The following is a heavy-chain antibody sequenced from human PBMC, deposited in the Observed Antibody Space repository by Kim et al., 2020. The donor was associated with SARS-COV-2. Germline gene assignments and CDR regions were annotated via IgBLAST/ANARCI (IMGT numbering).Heavy chain of an antibody. Sequence: GGSLRLSCAASGFTFDDYAMHWVRQAPGKGLEWVSGISWNSGSIGYADSVNGRFTISRDNAKNSLYLQMNSLRAEDTALYYCAKGGFWGQGTLVTVSS. CDR1: GFTFDDYA. D-gene: IGHD2-15*01. V-gene: IGHV3-9*01. CDR3: AKGGF. J-gene: IGHJ4*02. CDR2: ISWNSGSI.